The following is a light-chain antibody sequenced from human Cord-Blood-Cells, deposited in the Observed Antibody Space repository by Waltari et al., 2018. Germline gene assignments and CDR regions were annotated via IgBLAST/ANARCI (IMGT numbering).Light chain of an antibody. CDR1: SSDVGSDNL. CDR2: EGS. Sequence: QSALTQPASVSGSPGQSITISCTGTSSDVGSDNLVSWYQQHPGKAPKLMVYEGSKRPSGVSNRFSGSKSGNTASLTISGLQAEDAADYYCCSYAGSSRVFGGGTKLTVL. J-gene: IGLJ3*02. V-gene: IGLV2-23*01. CDR3: CSYAGSSRV.